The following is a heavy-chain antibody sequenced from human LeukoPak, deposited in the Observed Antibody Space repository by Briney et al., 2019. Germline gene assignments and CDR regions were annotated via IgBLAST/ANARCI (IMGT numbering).Heavy chain of an antibody. J-gene: IGHJ3*02. CDR3: ARAKRPTWIQLWSTAFDI. Sequence: SVKVSCKASGGTFSSYAISWVRQAPGQGLEWMGGIIPIFGTANYAQKFQGRVTITTDESTSTAYMELSSLRSEDTAVYYCARAKRPTWIQLWSTAFDIWGQGTMVTVSS. CDR1: GGTFSSYA. CDR2: IIPIFGTA. D-gene: IGHD5-18*01. V-gene: IGHV1-69*05.